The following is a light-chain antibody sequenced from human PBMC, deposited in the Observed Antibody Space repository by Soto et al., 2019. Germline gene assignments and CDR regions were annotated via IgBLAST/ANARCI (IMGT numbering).Light chain of an antibody. CDR2: GAS. CDR3: QQYNNWPPIT. V-gene: IGKV3-15*01. J-gene: IGKJ5*01. CDR1: QSVSSN. Sequence: EKVMTHSPATLSVSPWEIATLSCRASQSVSSNLAWYQQKPGQAPRLLIYGASSRATGIPVRFSGSGSGTEFTLSISSLQSEDFAVYYCQQYNNWPPITFGQGTRLEIK.